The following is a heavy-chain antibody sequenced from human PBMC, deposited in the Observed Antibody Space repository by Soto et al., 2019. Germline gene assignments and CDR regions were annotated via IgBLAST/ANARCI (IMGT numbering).Heavy chain of an antibody. Sequence: PGGSLRLSCAASGFTFSNSWMHWVRQAPGKGPVWVSRVISDGNTINYADSVKGRFTVSRDNAKNTLYLQMSSLRVEDTAVYYCATAEVDHWGPGTLVTVSS. J-gene: IGHJ5*02. CDR2: VISDGNTI. CDR3: ATAEVDH. CDR1: GFTFSNSW. V-gene: IGHV3-74*01.